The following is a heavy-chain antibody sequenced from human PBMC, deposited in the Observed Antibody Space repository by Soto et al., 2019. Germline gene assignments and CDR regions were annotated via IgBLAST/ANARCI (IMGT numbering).Heavy chain of an antibody. CDR2: INEDSSYI. Sequence: EVQLVESGGGLVKPGGSLRLSCAASGFDFSSYSMNWVRQAPGKGLEWVSSINEDSSYIYYAHSLRGRFTISRDNATESLYLQMNSLRAADTAVYYCVRDFGWYFRSGYMDVWGDGATVTVSS. J-gene: IGHJ6*03. V-gene: IGHV3-21*02. CDR1: GFDFSSYS. D-gene: IGHD3-3*01. CDR3: VRDFGWYFRSGYMDV.